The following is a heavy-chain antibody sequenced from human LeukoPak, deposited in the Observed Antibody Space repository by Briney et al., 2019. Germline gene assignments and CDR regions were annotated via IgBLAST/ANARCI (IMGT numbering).Heavy chain of an antibody. Sequence: GESLKISCQGSGYSFSTYWIGWVRQMPGKGLEWMGIIYPGDSDTRYSPSFQGQVTISADKSISTAYLQWSSLKASDTAIYYCARLGSSHGYNWGDLWGQGTLVTVSS. CDR3: ARLGSSHGYNWGDL. V-gene: IGHV5-51*01. CDR2: IYPGDSDT. CDR1: GYSFSTYW. D-gene: IGHD5-24*01. J-gene: IGHJ5*02.